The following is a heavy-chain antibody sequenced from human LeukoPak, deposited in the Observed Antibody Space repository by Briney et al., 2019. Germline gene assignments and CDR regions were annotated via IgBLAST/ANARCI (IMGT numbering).Heavy chain of an antibody. CDR3: ARGSATGSYYYYMDV. Sequence: SETLSLTCAVYGGSYSGYYWSWIRQPPGKGLEWIGEINHSGSTNYNPSLKSRVTISVDTSKNQFSLKLSSVTAADTAVYYCARGSATGSYYYYMDVWGKGTTVTVSS. CDR2: INHSGST. D-gene: IGHD3-10*01. CDR1: GGSYSGYY. J-gene: IGHJ6*03. V-gene: IGHV4-34*01.